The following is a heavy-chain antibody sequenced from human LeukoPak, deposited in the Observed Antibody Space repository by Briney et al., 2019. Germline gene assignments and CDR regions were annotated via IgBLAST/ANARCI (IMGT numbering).Heavy chain of an antibody. D-gene: IGHD2/OR15-2a*01. CDR2: ISGSGGST. J-gene: IGHJ2*01. CDR1: GFTFSSYA. CDR3: AKDIEVSITGHYFDL. V-gene: IGHV3-23*01. Sequence: GGSLRLSCAAYGFTFSSYAMSWVRQAPGQGLEWLSAISGSGGSTHHADSVKGRFSISRDNSKTTLYLQMNSLRAEDTAVYYCAKDIEVSITGHYFDLWGRGTLVTVSS.